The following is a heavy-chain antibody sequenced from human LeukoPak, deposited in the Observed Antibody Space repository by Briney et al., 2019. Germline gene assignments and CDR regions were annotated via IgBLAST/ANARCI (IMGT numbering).Heavy chain of an antibody. CDR3: ARDPNRLADYGGDYFDH. Sequence: PGGSLRLSCAASGFPFSSYSMHWVRQAPGNGLEWVAVISNDGSHKYHADSVKGRFIISRDNSKNTLPLQMNTLRPDDTAVFYCARDPNRLADYGGDYFDHWGQGTLVTVSS. CDR2: ISNDGSHK. J-gene: IGHJ4*02. V-gene: IGHV3-30*04. CDR1: GFPFSSYS. D-gene: IGHD4-23*01.